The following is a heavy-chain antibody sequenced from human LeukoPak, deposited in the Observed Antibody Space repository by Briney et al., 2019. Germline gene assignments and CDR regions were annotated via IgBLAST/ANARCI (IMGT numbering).Heavy chain of an antibody. Sequence: GRSLRLSCAASGFTFSSYGMHWVRQAPGKGLEWVAVIWYDGSNKYYAVSVKGRFPISRDNSKNTLYLQMNSLRAEDTAVYYCARDTYSSGWSTYYYYGMDVWGQGTTVTVYS. CDR1: GFTFSSYG. V-gene: IGHV3-33*01. CDR3: ARDTYSSGWSTYYYYGMDV. CDR2: IWYDGSNK. D-gene: IGHD6-19*01. J-gene: IGHJ6*02.